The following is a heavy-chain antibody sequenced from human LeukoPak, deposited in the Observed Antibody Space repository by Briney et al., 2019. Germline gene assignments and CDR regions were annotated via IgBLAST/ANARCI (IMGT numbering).Heavy chain of an antibody. J-gene: IGHJ4*02. CDR3: AKGYYDILTGYWGHFDY. CDR2: ISGSGGST. V-gene: IGHV3-23*01. CDR1: GFTFSSYA. Sequence: PGGSLRLSCADSGFTFSSYAMSWVRQAPGKGLEWVSAISGSGGSTYYADSVKGRFTISRDNSKNTLYLQMNSLRAEDTAVYYCAKGYYDILTGYWGHFDYWGQGTLATVSS. D-gene: IGHD3-9*01.